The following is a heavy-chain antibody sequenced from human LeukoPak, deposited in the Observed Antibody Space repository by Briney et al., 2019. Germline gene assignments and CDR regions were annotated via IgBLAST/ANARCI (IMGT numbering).Heavy chain of an antibody. D-gene: IGHD3-10*01. CDR1: EFTVSRNY. CDR2: ISYNGQNV. CDR3: TRDYGSGLTKGYYFDR. Sequence: PGGSLRLSCTASEFTVSRNYMLWVRQAPGKGLQWVAFISYNGQNVDYADSVKGRFTISRDNSRTTLYLQMNSLRAEDTAVYFCTRDYGSGLTKGYYFDRWGQGTRVTVAS. V-gene: IGHV3-30*03. J-gene: IGHJ4*02.